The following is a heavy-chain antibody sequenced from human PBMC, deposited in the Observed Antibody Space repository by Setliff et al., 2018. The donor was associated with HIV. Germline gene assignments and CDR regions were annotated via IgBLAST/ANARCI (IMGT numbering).Heavy chain of an antibody. Sequence: ASVKVSCKASGYTFTSYGISWVRQAPGQGLEWMGWISAYNGNTNYAQKLQGRVTMTTDTSTSTAYMELRSPRSDDTAVYYCAREMEPPYTVTTFGIFQHWGQGTLVTVSS. CDR1: GYTFTSYG. CDR2: ISAYNGNT. V-gene: IGHV1-18*01. D-gene: IGHD4-17*01. CDR3: AREMEPPYTVTTFGIFQH. J-gene: IGHJ1*01.